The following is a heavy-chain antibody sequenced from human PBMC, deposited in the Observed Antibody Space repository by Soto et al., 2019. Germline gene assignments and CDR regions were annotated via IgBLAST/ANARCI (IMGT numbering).Heavy chain of an antibody. D-gene: IGHD3-10*01. CDR3: ARDDTTYYYGSASYGMDV. Sequence: GGSLRLSCAASGFTFSSYSMNWVRQAPGKGLEWVSSISSSGSTIYYADSVKGRFTISRDNAKNSLYLQMNSLRAEDTAVYYCARDDTTYYYGSASYGMDVWGQGTTVTVSS. J-gene: IGHJ6*02. CDR1: GFTFSSYS. V-gene: IGHV3-48*04. CDR2: ISSSGSTI.